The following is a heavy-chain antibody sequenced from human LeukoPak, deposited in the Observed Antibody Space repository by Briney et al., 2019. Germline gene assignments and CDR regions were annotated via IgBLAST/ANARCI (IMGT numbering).Heavy chain of an antibody. Sequence: PGESLKISCKGSGYSFTSYWIGWVRQMPGKGLEWMGIIYPGDSDTRYSPSFQGQVTISADKSISTAYLQWSSLKASDTAMYYCARRSYYYDSSAHLDAFDIWGQGTMVTVSS. V-gene: IGHV5-51*01. D-gene: IGHD3-22*01. CDR1: GYSFTSYW. CDR3: ARRSYYYDSSAHLDAFDI. J-gene: IGHJ3*02. CDR2: IYPGDSDT.